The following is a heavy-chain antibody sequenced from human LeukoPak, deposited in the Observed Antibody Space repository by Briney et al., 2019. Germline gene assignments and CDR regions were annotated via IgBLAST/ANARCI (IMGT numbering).Heavy chain of an antibody. CDR1: GFALSSYE. Sequence: GGSLRLSCAASGFALSSYEVNWVRQAPGKGLEWVSYISNGSSPIYYSDSVKGRFTISRDNAKNSVYLQMDSLRAEDTAVYYCAREGGDVWGQGTTVTVSS. CDR2: ISNGSSPI. J-gene: IGHJ6*02. D-gene: IGHD2-15*01. V-gene: IGHV3-48*03. CDR3: AREGGDV.